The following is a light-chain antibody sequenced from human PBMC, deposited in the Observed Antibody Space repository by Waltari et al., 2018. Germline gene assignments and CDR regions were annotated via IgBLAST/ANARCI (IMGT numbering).Light chain of an antibody. Sequence: DVQVTQSPSTLSASVGDRVTITCRASQNINNWLAWYQQKPGKAPKLLIYQASSLHSGVPSRFSGGGSGTEFTLTISSLQPDDFATYYCQHYEIHSPWPFGQGTKVEI. CDR2: QAS. CDR3: QHYEIHSPWP. V-gene: IGKV1-5*03. J-gene: IGKJ1*01. CDR1: QNINNW.